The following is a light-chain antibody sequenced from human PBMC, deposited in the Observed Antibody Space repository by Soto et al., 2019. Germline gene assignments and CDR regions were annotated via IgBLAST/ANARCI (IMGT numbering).Light chain of an antibody. J-gene: IGKJ4*01. CDR1: QSVSSN. V-gene: IGKV3-15*01. CDR3: QQYNKSPLT. Sequence: EIVMTQSPATLSESPGERATLSCRASQSVSSNLAWYQQKRGQAPRLLIYGTSTRATGIPARFSGSGSGTEFTLTISSLQSEDCAVYYCQQYNKSPLTFGGGNKVELK. CDR2: GTS.